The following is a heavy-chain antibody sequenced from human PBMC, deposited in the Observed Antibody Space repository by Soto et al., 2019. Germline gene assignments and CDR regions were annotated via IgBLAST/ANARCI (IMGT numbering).Heavy chain of an antibody. V-gene: IGHV4-30-4*02. Sequence: PSETLSLTCTVSGGSISSGDYYWSWIRQPPGKGLEWIGYIYYSGSTYYNPSLKSRVTISVDTSKNQFSLRLNSVTAADTAVYYCARRPVTTIYYHGMDVWGQGTTVTVSS. CDR1: GGSISSGDYY. CDR3: ARRPVTTIYYHGMDV. J-gene: IGHJ6*02. D-gene: IGHD4-17*01. CDR2: IYYSGST.